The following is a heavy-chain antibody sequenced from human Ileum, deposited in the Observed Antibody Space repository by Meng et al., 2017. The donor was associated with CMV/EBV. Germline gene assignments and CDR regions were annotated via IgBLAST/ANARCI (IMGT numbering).Heavy chain of an antibody. J-gene: IGHJ4*02. CDR2: LRTSGTR. V-gene: IGHV4-4*07. CDR3: GRAGARGVPVDM. Sequence: LQESGPVLLHPSEALSLTCFSSGDSSSGYHGTWIRKPAGKGLEWIGRLRTSGTRDHNPSLKSRVTLSIDTSKNQFSLKLNSVTAADTAGYYCGRAGARGVPVDMWGQGTLVTVSS. D-gene: IGHD3-10*01. CDR1: GDSSSGYH.